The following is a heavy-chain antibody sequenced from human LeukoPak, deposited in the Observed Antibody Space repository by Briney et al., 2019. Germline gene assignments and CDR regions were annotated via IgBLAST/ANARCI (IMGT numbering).Heavy chain of an antibody. J-gene: IGHJ6*03. CDR2: ISGSGGSK. CDR3: AKGYGWEASYDCHHMEV. Sequence: SWGSLRLSCAASGFTFSSYARSWVRQAPGKGLEWVGAISGSGGSKYYAYSVKGLFTISRGKSKNTLYLRMNSLRAEDTAVYYCAKGYGWEASYDCHHMEVCGKGSTVTIS. CDR1: GFTFSSYA. V-gene: IGHV3-23*01. D-gene: IGHD1-26*01.